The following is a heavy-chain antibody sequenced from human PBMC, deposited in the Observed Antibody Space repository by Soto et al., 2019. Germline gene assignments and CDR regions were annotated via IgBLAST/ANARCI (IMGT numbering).Heavy chain of an antibody. Sequence: LQTLSLTCTVSCGSIVSSSYYCVCIRQPPGKGLEWIRSIYDRGSTYSNPSLKSRLTTSLDTSKNQFSLKLTSVTAADTAVYYCGRRDYTSVWGFGFCGQGTPVT. D-gene: IGHD6-19*01. J-gene: IGHJ4*02. CDR1: CGSIVSSSYY. V-gene: IGHV4-39*01. CDR3: GRRDYTSVWGFGF. CDR2: IYDRGST.